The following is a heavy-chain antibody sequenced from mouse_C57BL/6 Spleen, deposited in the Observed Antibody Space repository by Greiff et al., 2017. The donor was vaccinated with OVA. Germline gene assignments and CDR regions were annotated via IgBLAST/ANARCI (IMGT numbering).Heavy chain of an antibody. CDR3: AREDSYYAPWFAY. V-gene: IGHV5-17*01. J-gene: IGHJ3*01. Sequence: EVKVVESGGGLVKPGGSLKLSCAASGFTFSDYGMHWVRPAPEKGLEWVAYISSGSSTIYYADTVKGRFTISRDNAKNTLFLKMTSLRSEDTAMYYCAREDSYYAPWFAYWGQGTLVTVSA. CDR2: ISSGSSTI. CDR1: GFTFSDYG. D-gene: IGHD2-12*01.